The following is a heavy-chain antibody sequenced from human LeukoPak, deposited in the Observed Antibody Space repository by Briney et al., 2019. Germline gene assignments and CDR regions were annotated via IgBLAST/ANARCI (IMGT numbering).Heavy chain of an antibody. CDR3: ARGVGDTVVVPAATRVGLYYFDY. V-gene: IGHV1-46*03. D-gene: IGHD2-2*01. J-gene: IGHJ4*02. Sequence: ASVKVSCKASGYTCTSYYMHWVRQAPGQGLEWMGIINPSGGGTSYAQKFQGRVTMTRDTSTSTVYMELSSLRSEDTAVYYCARGVGDTVVVPAATRVGLYYFDYWGQGTLVTVSS. CDR2: INPSGGGT. CDR1: GYTCTSYY.